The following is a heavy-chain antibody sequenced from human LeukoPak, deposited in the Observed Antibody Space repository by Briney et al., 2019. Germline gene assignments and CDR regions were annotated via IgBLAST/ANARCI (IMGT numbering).Heavy chain of an antibody. J-gene: IGHJ6*03. CDR1: GGSFTNYY. CDR2: IYYSGST. Sequence: SETLSLTCTVSGGSFTNYYWSWIRQPLGGGLDWFVHIYYSGSTKYNPSLHSRVTILLDTSTNHFSVKLSSGTAAATAEYYCARIATTRDSCNGHSYYVDVWGKGTTITVSS. D-gene: IGHD2-8*01. V-gene: IGHV4-59*01. CDR3: ARIATTRDSCNGHSYYVDV.